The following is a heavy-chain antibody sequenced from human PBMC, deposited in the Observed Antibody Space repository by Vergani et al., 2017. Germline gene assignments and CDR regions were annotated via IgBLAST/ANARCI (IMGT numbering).Heavy chain of an antibody. V-gene: IGHV3-33*01. CDR1: GFSFNTYG. CDR3: ARLLRPDY. J-gene: IGHJ4*02. CDR2: IGYDGRIK. Sequence: QVQLVETGGGVVQPGGSLRLYCATSGFSFNTYGAHWVRQAPGKGLEWVAFIGYDGRIKYNVDSVKGRFTISRDNTKNSLFLQMNSLRAEDTAVYYCARLLRPDYWGRGTLVSVSS. D-gene: IGHD2-15*01.